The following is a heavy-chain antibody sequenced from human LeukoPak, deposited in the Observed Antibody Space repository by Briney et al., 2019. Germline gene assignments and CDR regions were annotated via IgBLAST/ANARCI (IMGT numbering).Heavy chain of an antibody. V-gene: IGHV4-59*11. D-gene: IGHD3-3*01. CDR2: IYHSGST. J-gene: IGHJ6*02. CDR1: GDSISSHY. Sequence: PSETLSLTCTVSGDSISSHYWSWIRQPPGKGLEWIGNIYHSGSTNYNPSLKSRVTISVDTSKNQFSLKMSAVTAADTAVYYCARARVVMVRDYYYGMDVWGQGTTVTVSS. CDR3: ARARVVMVRDYYYGMDV.